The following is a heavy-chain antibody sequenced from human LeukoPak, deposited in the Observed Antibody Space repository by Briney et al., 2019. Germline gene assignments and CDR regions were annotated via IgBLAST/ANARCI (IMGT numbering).Heavy chain of an antibody. J-gene: IGHJ2*01. CDR1: GGTFSSYA. CDR2: IIPIFGTA. V-gene: IGHV1-69*01. Sequence: ASVKVSCKASGGTFSSYAISWVRQAPGQGLEWMGGIIPIFGTANYAQKFQGRVTITADESTSTAYMELSSLRSEDTAVYYCARGPANDPGSWYFDLWGRGTLVTVSS. CDR3: ARGPANDPGSWYFDL. D-gene: IGHD3-10*01.